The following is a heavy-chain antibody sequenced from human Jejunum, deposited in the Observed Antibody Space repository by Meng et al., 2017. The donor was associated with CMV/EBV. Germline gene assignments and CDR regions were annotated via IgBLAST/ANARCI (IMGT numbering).Heavy chain of an antibody. CDR1: AGPISGYY. J-gene: IGHJ5*02. Sequence: HVLRQQSGPGLVKSSETLSLTCFVSAGPISGYYWSWIRQPAGKGLEWIGRIYTSGSTHYNPSLKSRLTMSVDLAKNQISLKLSSVTAADTAVYYCARESGSYYWFDPWGQGTLVTVSS. CDR2: IYTSGST. D-gene: IGHD1-26*01. V-gene: IGHV4-4*07. CDR3: ARESGSYYWFDP.